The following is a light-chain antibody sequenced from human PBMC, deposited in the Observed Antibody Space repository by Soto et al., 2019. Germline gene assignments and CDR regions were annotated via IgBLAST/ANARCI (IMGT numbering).Light chain of an antibody. V-gene: IGKV1-5*03. CDR1: QSISTF. CDR2: KAS. Sequence: DIPMTQSPSTLSASVGDRVTITCRASQSISTFLAWYQQKPGKAPNLLIYKASSLESGVPSRFSGGGSGTEFTLTISSLQPDDFATYYCQQYNTYTYNFGQGTKLEIK. J-gene: IGKJ2*01. CDR3: QQYNTYTYN.